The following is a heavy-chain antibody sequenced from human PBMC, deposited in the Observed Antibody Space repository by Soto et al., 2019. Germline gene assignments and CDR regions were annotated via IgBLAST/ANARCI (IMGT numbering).Heavy chain of an antibody. CDR3: AKDLVGNFDC. CDR2: ISGNGGKT. Sequence: GGSLRLSCAASGFTFSSYGMSWVRQAPGKGLEWVSAISGNGGKTYYAASVKGRFTISRDNSRNTLYLQMNSLRAEDTAVYFCAKDLVGNFDCWGQGTLVTVSS. D-gene: IGHD2-8*02. CDR1: GFTFSSYG. J-gene: IGHJ4*02. V-gene: IGHV3-23*01.